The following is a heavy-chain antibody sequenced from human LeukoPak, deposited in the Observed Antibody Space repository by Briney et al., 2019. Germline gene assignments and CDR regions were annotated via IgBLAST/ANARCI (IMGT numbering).Heavy chain of an antibody. J-gene: IGHJ4*02. V-gene: IGHV4-59*01. Sequence: SETLSLTCTVSGXSISSYYWSWIRQPPGKGLEWIDYFYYSGSTNYNPFPKSRVTISVDTPKNQFSLKLSSVTAADTAVYYCARASTVTFDYWGQGTLVTVSS. CDR1: GXSISSYY. CDR3: ARASTVTFDY. D-gene: IGHD4-17*01. CDR2: FYYSGST.